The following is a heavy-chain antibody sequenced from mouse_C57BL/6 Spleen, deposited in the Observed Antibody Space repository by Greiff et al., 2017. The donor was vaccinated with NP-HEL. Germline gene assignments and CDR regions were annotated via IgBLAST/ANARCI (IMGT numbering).Heavy chain of an antibody. CDR2: INPNNGGT. V-gene: IGHV1-26*01. CDR3: ARFDYGNYAFAY. CDR1: GYTFTDYY. J-gene: IGHJ3*01. D-gene: IGHD2-1*01. Sequence: VQLQQSGPELVKPGASVKISCKASGYTFTDYYMNWVKQSHGKSLEWIGDINPNNGGTSYNQKFKGKATLTVDKSSSTAYMELRSLTSEDSAVYYCARFDYGNYAFAYWGQGTLVTVSA.